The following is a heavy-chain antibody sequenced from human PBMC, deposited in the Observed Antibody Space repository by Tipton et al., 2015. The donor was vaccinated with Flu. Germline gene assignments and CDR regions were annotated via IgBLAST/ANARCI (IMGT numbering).Heavy chain of an antibody. CDR2: INSRSGGT. J-gene: IGHJ4*02. CDR3: ARETAKNGYSFQDY. CDR1: GYTFSDYY. D-gene: IGHD5-24*01. Sequence: QLVQSGAEVKKPGASVKVSCKASGYTFSDYYIHWLRQAPGQGLEWMGRINSRSGGTDCAQNFQDRVTMTRDTSITTAYMELNSLRSDDTAVYYCARETAKNGYSFQDYWGQGTLVTVSS. V-gene: IGHV1-2*06.